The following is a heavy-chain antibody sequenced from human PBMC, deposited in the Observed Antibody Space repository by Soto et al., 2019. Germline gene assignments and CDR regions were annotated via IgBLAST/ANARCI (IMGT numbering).Heavy chain of an antibody. CDR2: LYWDDDK. Sequence: QITLKESGPTLVKPTQPLTLTCTFSGFSLNTEGVGVGWIRQPPGKALEWLALLYWDDDKRRSPSLKSRLSISRGTSKNQVVLTMTNMDPVDTATYFCAHHDRAFDYWGQGTLVTVSS. V-gene: IGHV2-5*02. J-gene: IGHJ4*02. CDR1: GFSLNTEGVG. CDR3: AHHDRAFDY.